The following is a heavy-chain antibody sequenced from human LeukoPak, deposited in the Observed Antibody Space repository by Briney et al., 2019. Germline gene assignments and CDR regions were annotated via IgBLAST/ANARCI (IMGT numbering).Heavy chain of an antibody. CDR1: GYTFINYA. V-gene: IGHV1-3*01. CDR2: INAVNGNT. D-gene: IGHD6-13*01. CDR3: ARGPRAAADDY. Sequence: ASVKVSCKASGYTFINYAINWGRQAPGQRPEWVGWINAVNGNTKYSQKFQGRVTITRDTSASTAYMELTSLTSADTAVYYCARGPRAAADDYWGQGTLVTVSS. J-gene: IGHJ4*02.